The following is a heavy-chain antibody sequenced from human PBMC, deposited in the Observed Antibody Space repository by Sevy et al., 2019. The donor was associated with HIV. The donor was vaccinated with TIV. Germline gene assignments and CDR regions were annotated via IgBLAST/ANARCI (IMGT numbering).Heavy chain of an antibody. Sequence: GWSLRLSCVASGFTFSSYEMNWVRQAPGKGLEWVSYISNSGSDIHYSDSLRGRFTISRDNAKNSLFLQMNSLRAEDTAVYYCARDLPPSATTVAHFDYWGQGTLVTVSS. CDR1: GFTFSSYE. D-gene: IGHD4-17*01. CDR3: ARDLPPSATTVAHFDY. J-gene: IGHJ4*02. V-gene: IGHV3-48*03. CDR2: ISNSGSDI.